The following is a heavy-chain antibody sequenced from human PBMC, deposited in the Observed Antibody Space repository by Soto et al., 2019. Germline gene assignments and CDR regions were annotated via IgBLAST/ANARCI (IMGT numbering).Heavy chain of an antibody. J-gene: IGHJ4*02. CDR1: GFTFSSYS. D-gene: IGHD3-3*01. Sequence: PGGSLRLSCAASGFTFSSYSMNWVRQAPGKGLEWVSYISSSSSTIYYADSVKGRFTISRDNAKNSLYLQMNSLRDEDTAVYYCAKHDFWTLYNTGLDSWGQGTLVTVSS. CDR2: ISSSSSTI. CDR3: AKHDFWTLYNTGLDS. V-gene: IGHV3-48*02.